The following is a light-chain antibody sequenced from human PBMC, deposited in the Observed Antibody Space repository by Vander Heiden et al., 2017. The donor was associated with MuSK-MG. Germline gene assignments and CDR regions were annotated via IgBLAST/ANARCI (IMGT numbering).Light chain of an antibody. CDR2: AAS. CDR3: QKDTSAPHT. Sequence: IQITQSPSSLSASAADRVTITCRASQGISNYVAWYQQKPGKVPKLLIYAASTLQSGVPSRFSGSGSGTDFTLTISSLQPEDVATYYCQKDTSAPHTFGGGTKVEIK. J-gene: IGKJ4*01. CDR1: QGISNY. V-gene: IGKV1-27*01.